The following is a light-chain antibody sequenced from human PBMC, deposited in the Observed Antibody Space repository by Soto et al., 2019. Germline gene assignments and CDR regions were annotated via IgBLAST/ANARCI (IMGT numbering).Light chain of an antibody. J-gene: IGLJ2*01. CDR3: MLYMGGGLVV. CDR1: SGSVSTTYY. V-gene: IGLV8-61*01. CDR2: STN. Sequence: QAVVTQEPSFSVSPEGTVTLTCGLTSGSVSTTYYPSWYQQTPGQAPRTLIYSTNIRSSGVPDRFSGSILGNKAALTITGAQADDESDYHCMLYMGGGLVVFGGGTQLTVL.